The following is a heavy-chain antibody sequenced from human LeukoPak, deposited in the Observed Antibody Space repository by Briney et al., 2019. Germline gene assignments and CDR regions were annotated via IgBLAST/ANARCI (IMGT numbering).Heavy chain of an antibody. J-gene: IGHJ4*02. CDR1: GYTFTGYY. Sequence: ASVKVSCKASGYTFTGYYMHWVRQAPGQGLEWMGWINPNSGGTNYAQKFQGRVTMTRDTSISTAYMELSRLRSDDTAVYCCARDKVRGIPTKFDYWGEGTLVTVSS. CDR3: ARDKVRGIPTKFDY. D-gene: IGHD3-10*01. V-gene: IGHV1-2*02. CDR2: INPNSGGT.